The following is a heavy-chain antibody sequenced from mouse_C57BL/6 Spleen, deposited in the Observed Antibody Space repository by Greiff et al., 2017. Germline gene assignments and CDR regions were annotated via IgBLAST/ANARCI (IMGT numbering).Heavy chain of an antibody. J-gene: IGHJ1*03. CDR3: VGGTGCYFDV. Sequence: QVQLKQSGPELVKPGASVKISCKASGYAFSSSWMNWVKQRPGKGLEWIGRIYPGDGDTNYNGKFKGQATLTADKSSSTAYMQLSSLTSEASAVYICVGGTGCYFDVWGTVTTVTVAS. D-gene: IGHD4-1*01. CDR2: IYPGDGDT. V-gene: IGHV1-82*01. CDR1: GYAFSSSW.